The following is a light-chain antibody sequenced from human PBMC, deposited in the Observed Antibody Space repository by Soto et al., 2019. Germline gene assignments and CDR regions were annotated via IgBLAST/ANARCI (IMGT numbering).Light chain of an antibody. V-gene: IGKV4-1*01. CDR3: QQFYTFTST. Sequence: DIVMTQSPDSLAVSLGERVTINCKSSQSGLHSSNNKNYLAWYQQRPGHPPKLLIYWASTRESGVPDRFNGSGSGTEFTLTITSLRPEDVAFYYCQQFYTFTSTFGQGTKVEIK. CDR1: QSGLHSSNNKNY. CDR2: WAS. J-gene: IGKJ1*01.